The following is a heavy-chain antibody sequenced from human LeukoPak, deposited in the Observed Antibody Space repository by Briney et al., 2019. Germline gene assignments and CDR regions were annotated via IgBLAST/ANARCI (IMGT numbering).Heavy chain of an antibody. CDR2: ISSSGST. D-gene: IGHD3-22*01. V-gene: IGHV4-4*07. CDR3: ARGPYSYDSSGAFDI. J-gene: IGHJ3*02. Sequence: SETLSLTCTVSGGPISRYYWSWIRQPAGKGLEWIGRISSSGSTNYNPSLKSRVTISVDTSKNQFSLKLSSVTAADTAVYFCARGPYSYDSSGAFDIWGQGTMVTVSS. CDR1: GGPISRYY.